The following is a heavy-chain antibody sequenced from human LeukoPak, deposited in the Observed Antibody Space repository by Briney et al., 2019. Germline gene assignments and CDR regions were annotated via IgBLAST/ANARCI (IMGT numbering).Heavy chain of an antibody. CDR1: GYTFSTYY. CDR3: ARDGGGDYDFDY. D-gene: IGHD4-17*01. J-gene: IGHJ4*02. CDR2: INPSGTDS. V-gene: IGHV1-46*01. Sequence: ASVKVSCKASGYTFSTYYMHWVRQAPGQGLEWMGIINPSGTDSNYAQKFQGRVTITRDRSTTTTNMELSILRSEEPAGDVFARDGGGDYDFDYWGQGTLVTVSS.